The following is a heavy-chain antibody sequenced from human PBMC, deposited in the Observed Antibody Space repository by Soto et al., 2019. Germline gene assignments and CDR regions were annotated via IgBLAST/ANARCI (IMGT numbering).Heavy chain of an antibody. D-gene: IGHD5-12*01. CDR3: AKEAYSGYVPATFEY. Sequence: EVQLLDSGGGLVQPGGSLRLSCAASGFTFSSYVMNWVRQAPGKGLEWVSGISGSGGSTFYADSVKGRFTISRDNSKITLYLQMSSLRAEDTAVYYCAKEAYSGYVPATFEYWGQGTLVTVSS. CDR2: ISGSGGST. V-gene: IGHV3-23*01. CDR1: GFTFSSYV. J-gene: IGHJ4*02.